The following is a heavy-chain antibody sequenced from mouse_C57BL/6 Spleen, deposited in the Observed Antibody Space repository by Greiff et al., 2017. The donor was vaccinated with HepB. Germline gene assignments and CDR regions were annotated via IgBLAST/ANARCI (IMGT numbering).Heavy chain of an antibody. Sequence: EVQLQQSGAELVRPGASVKLSCTASGFNIKDDYMHWVKQRPEQGLEWIGWIDPENGDTEYASKFQGKATITADTSSNTAYLQLSSLTSEDTAVYYCTTSDYYGSSQFAYWGQGTLVTVSA. CDR3: TTSDYYGSSQFAY. V-gene: IGHV14-4*01. J-gene: IGHJ3*01. CDR1: GFNIKDDY. D-gene: IGHD1-1*01. CDR2: IDPENGDT.